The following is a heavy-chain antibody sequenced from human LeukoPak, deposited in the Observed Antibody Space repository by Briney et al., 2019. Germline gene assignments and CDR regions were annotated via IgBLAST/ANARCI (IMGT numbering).Heavy chain of an antibody. CDR1: GFTFSSYW. J-gene: IGHJ6*03. CDR3: ASVRRGFGESSKYYSYYYMHV. V-gene: IGHV3-7*01. D-gene: IGHD3-10*01. Sequence: GGSLRLSCAASGFTFSSYWMSWVRQAPGKGLEWVANIKRDGSEKYYVDSVKGRFTISRDNAKNSLYLQMNSLRAEDTAVYYCASVRRGFGESSKYYSYYYMHVWGNGTTVTIAS. CDR2: IKRDGSEK.